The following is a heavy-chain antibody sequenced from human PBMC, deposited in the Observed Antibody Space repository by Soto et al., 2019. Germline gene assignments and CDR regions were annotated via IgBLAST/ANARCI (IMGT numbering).Heavy chain of an antibody. CDR3: ARVFDAYNNPQFDY. J-gene: IGHJ4*02. D-gene: IGHD4-4*01. V-gene: IGHV4-31*03. CDR1: GGSISSSEYY. Sequence: QVQLQESGPGLVKPSQTLSLTCTVSGGSISSSEYYWSWIRQHPGKGLEWIGYIYYSGSTYYTPSLKSRVTISVDTSKNQCSLKVSSVTAADTAVYYCARVFDAYNNPQFDYWGQGTLVTVSS. CDR2: IYYSGST.